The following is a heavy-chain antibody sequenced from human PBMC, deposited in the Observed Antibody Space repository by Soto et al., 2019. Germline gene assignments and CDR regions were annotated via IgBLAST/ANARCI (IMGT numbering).Heavy chain of an antibody. D-gene: IGHD6-13*01. Sequence: GESLKISCKGSGYSFTSYWIGWVRQMPGKGLEWLGIIYPGDSDTRYSPSFQGQVTISADKSISTAYLQWSSLKASDTAMYYCARFSSSSWPELYYYYYATDVWGQGTSVT. V-gene: IGHV5-51*01. CDR1: GYSFTSYW. CDR2: IYPGDSDT. CDR3: ARFSSSSWPELYYYYYATDV. J-gene: IGHJ6*02.